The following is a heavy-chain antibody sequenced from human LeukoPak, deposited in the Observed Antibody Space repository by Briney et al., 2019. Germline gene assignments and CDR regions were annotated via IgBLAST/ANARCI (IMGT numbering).Heavy chain of an antibody. V-gene: IGHV3-30*18. CDR3: AKIVGAAAGDY. Sequence: TGGSLRLSCAASGFTFSSYGMHWVRQAPGKGLEWVAVISYDGSNKYYADSVKGRFTISRDNSKNTLYLQMNSLRAEDTAVYYCAKIVGAAAGDYWGQGTLVTVSS. J-gene: IGHJ4*02. D-gene: IGHD1-26*01. CDR1: GFTFSSYG. CDR2: ISYDGSNK.